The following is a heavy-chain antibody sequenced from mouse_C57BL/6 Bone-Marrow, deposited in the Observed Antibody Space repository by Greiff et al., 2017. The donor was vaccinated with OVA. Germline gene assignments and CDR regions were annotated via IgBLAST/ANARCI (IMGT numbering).Heavy chain of an antibody. CDR2: IYPGDGDT. D-gene: IGHD2-4*01. CDR1: GYAFSSSW. CDR3: ARSRLRRYFDV. Sequence: VKLLESGPELVKPGASVKISCKASGYAFSSSWMNWVKQRPGKGLEWIGRIYPGDGDTNYNGKFKGKATLTADKSSSTAYMQLSSLTSEDSAVYVCARSRLRRYFDVWGTGTTVTVSS. V-gene: IGHV1-82*01. J-gene: IGHJ1*03.